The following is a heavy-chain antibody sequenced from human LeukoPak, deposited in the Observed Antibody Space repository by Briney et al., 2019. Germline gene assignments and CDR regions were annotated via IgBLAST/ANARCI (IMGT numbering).Heavy chain of an antibody. CDR1: GFIFSNYW. CDR3: VRSMSGRNDF. Sequence: PGGSLRLSCAGSGFIFSNYWVHWVRQAPGKGLVWVSRINSEGCRTDYADSVRGRFTISRDNAKHTLYLQMNSLTAEDTAVYYCVRSMSGRNDFWGQGTVVSVSS. CDR2: INSEGCRT. D-gene: IGHD3-3*01. J-gene: IGHJ4*02. V-gene: IGHV3-74*01.